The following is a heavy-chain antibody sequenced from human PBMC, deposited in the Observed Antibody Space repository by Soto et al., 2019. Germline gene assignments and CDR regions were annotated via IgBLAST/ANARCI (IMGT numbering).Heavy chain of an antibody. CDR1: GYTFISYV. V-gene: IGHV1-18*01. CDR2: ISAYNGNT. J-gene: IGHJ3*02. D-gene: IGHD3-3*01. CDR3: ARDGWERITIFAVVTRDAFDI. Sequence: ASVTVSCKASGYTFISYVISWVRQAPGRGLEGMGWISAYNGNTNYAQKLQGRVTITTDTSTSTAYIEMRSLRSDHTAMYYCARDGWERITIFAVVTRDAFDIWGQGTMVTVSS.